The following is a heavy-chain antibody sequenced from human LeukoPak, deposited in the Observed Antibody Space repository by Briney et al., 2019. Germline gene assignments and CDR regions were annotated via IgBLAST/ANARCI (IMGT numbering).Heavy chain of an antibody. CDR3: ATYTHWVAGDV. J-gene: IGHJ6*02. Sequence: GGSLRLSCVASGFTFSKYGMHWVRQAPGKGLEWLAIIWYDGHNKYYADSVKGRFTISRDNARNSLYLQMSSLRPEDTAVYYCATYTHWVAGDVWGQGTTVTVSS. D-gene: IGHD3-16*01. CDR1: GFTFSKYG. CDR2: IWYDGHNK. V-gene: IGHV3-33*03.